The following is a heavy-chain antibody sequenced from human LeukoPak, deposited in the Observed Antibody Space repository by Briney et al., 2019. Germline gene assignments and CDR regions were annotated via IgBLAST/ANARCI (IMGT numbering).Heavy chain of an antibody. CDR1: GASTTSYY. V-gene: IGHV4-59*01. CDR2: IYSDGTT. D-gene: IGHD3-22*01. J-gene: IGHJ4*02. CDR3: ARDTRSYDTSGYYYFDY. Sequence: TTSETLSLTCSVSGASTTSYYWNWIRQAPGKGLEWIGYIYSDGTTSYSPSLRSRVTISIDTSRNQFSLKLSSVTAADAAVYYCARDTRSYDTSGYYYFDYRGQGALVTVSS.